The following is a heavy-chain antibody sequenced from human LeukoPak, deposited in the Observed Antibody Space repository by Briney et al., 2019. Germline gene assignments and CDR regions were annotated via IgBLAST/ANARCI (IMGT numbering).Heavy chain of an antibody. J-gene: IGHJ4*02. D-gene: IGHD2-2*01. CDR1: GGSISSSSYY. V-gene: IGHV4-39*01. CDR3: ARMKGVVVIPTARPTFYFDY. Sequence: SETLFLTCTVSGGSISSSSYYWGWIRQPPGKGLEWIVSIYYSGSTYYIQSLKSRVIISIDTSKNQFSLKLTSVTAADTAMYYCARMKGVVVIPTARPTFYFDYWGQGILVTVSS. CDR2: IYYSGST.